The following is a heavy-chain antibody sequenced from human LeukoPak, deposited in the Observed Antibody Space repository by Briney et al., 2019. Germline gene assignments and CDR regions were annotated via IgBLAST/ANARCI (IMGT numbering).Heavy chain of an antibody. D-gene: IGHD3-10*01. CDR1: GFIFSSYA. J-gene: IGHJ4*02. CDR3: AKLRSTMIRGVIDY. V-gene: IGHV3-23*01. CDR2: ISGSGDNT. Sequence: GGSLRLPCAASGFIFSSYAMGWVRQAPGKGLEWVSGISGSGDNTYYADSVKGRFTISRDNSKNTVCLQMNSLRAEDTAVYYCAKLRSTMIRGVIDYRGQGTLVTVSS.